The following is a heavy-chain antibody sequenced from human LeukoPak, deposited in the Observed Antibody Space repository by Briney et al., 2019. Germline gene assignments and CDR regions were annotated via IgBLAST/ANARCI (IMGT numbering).Heavy chain of an antibody. V-gene: IGHV3-23*01. Sequence: GGSLRLSCASSGFSFSSYAMSWVRQAPGKVLEWVSDISVSCGSTYYAGSVKGRFTISRDNSKNTLYLQMNSLRAEDTAVYYCAKKYNTGLDPWGQGTLVTVSS. D-gene: IGHD1-14*01. J-gene: IGHJ5*02. CDR3: AKKYNTGLDP. CDR1: GFSFSSYA. CDR2: ISVSCGST.